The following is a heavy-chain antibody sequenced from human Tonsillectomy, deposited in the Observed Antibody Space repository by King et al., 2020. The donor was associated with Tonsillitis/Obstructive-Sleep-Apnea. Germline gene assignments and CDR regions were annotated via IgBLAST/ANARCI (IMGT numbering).Heavy chain of an antibody. D-gene: IGHD1-14*01. J-gene: IGHJ4*02. Sequence: VQLVESGRGLVQPGGSLRLSCAASGFTFSDHYMDWVRQAPGKGLEWVGRTRNKAHSYTTEYAASVKGRFTISRDDSENSLYLQMNSLKTEDTAVYYCARVRTSSPVYNLDYWGQGTLVTVSS. CDR1: GFTFSDHY. V-gene: IGHV3-72*01. CDR2: TRNKAHSYTT. CDR3: ARVRTSSPVYNLDY.